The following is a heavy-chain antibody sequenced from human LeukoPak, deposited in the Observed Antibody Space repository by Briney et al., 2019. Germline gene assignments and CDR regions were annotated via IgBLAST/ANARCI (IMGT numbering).Heavy chain of an antibody. CDR3: AKDLEYSSSPDY. V-gene: IGHV3-43*02. Sequence: GGSLRLSCAASGFKFDDYAMHWVRQAPGKGLEWVSLISADGTIYYADFVKGRFAITRDNSKNSLYLQMNSLRTEDTALYYCAKDLEYSSSPDYWGQGTLVTVSS. CDR1: GFKFDDYA. J-gene: IGHJ4*02. CDR2: ISADGTI. D-gene: IGHD6-13*01.